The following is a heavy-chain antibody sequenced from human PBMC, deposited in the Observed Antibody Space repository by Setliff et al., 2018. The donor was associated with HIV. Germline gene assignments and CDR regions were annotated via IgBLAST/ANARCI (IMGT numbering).Heavy chain of an antibody. J-gene: IGHJ3*02. CDR3: ARDPRAPRTIRAFEI. CDR1: GGSISSGSHY. Sequence: SETLSLTCNVSGGSISSGSHYWSWVRQPAGKGLEWIGQIYTRGSTNYNPSLKSRVSISIDTSKNQFSLKLRYVTAADTAVYYCARDPRAPRTIRAFEIWGLGTMVTVSS. V-gene: IGHV4-61*09. CDR2: IYTRGST. D-gene: IGHD2-2*02.